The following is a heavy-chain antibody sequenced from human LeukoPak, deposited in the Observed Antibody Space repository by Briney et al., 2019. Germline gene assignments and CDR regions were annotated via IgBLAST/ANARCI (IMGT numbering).Heavy chain of an antibody. CDR2: ISYDGSNK. Sequence: PGGSLRLSCAASGFTFSDFYMSWIRQAPGKGLEWVAVISYDGSNKYYADSVKGRFTISRDNSKNTLYLQMNSLRAEDTAVYYCARVRGSVEVARLNDAFDIWGQGTMVTVSS. D-gene: IGHD2-15*01. CDR1: GFTFSDFY. J-gene: IGHJ3*02. V-gene: IGHV3-30-3*01. CDR3: ARVRGSVEVARLNDAFDI.